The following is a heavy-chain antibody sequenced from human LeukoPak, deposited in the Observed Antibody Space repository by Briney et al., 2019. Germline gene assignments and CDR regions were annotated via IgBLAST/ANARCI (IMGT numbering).Heavy chain of an antibody. CDR3: VRNRYNLDV. CDR2: IKQDGSEK. V-gene: IGHV3-7*01. J-gene: IGHJ6*02. CDR1: GLILSNNS. Sequence: GGSLRLSCAVSGLILSNNSMTWVRQAPGKGLEWVASIKQDGSEKYYVDSVKGRFTISRDNAKNSLYLEMNSLRAEDTALNYCVRNRYNLDVWGQGTTVTVSS. D-gene: IGHD1-1*01.